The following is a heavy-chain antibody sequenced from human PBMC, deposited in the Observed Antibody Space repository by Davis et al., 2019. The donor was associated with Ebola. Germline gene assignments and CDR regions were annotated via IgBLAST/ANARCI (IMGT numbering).Heavy chain of an antibody. D-gene: IGHD2-2*01. V-gene: IGHV3-7*01. CDR3: ARSSYQPDY. CDR2: IKEDGSKE. Sequence: GESLKISCAASGFTSNTYWMSWVRQAPGKGLECVAHIKEDGSKEFYVDSVKGRFTISRDNAKSSLYLQMNGLRAEDTAVYYCARSSYQPDYWGQGTLVTVSS. J-gene: IGHJ4*02. CDR1: GFTSNTYW.